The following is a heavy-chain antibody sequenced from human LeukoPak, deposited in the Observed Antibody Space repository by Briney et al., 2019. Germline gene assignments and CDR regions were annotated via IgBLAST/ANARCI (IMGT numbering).Heavy chain of an antibody. CDR2: ISSSSSYI. CDR3: ARNSKASGRHPLDY. CDR1: GLTFSSYS. V-gene: IGHV3-21*01. J-gene: IGHJ4*02. D-gene: IGHD3-10*01. Sequence: GGSLRLSCAASGLTFSSYSMNWVRQAPGKGLEWVSSISSSSSYIYYADSVKGRFTISRDNAKNSLYLQMNSLRAEDTAVYYCARNSKASGRHPLDYWGQGALVTVSS.